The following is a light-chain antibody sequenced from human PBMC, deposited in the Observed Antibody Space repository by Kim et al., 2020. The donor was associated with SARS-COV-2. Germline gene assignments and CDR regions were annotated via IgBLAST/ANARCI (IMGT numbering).Light chain of an antibody. CDR2: LNSDGSH. V-gene: IGLV4-69*01. J-gene: IGLJ2*01. CDR1: SGHSSYA. CDR3: QTWGTVV. Sequence: LGASVKLTCTLSSGHSSYAIAWHQQQPEKGPRYLMKLNSDGSHSKGDGIPDRFSGSSSGAERYLTISSLQSEDEADYYCQTWGTVVFGGGTQLTVL.